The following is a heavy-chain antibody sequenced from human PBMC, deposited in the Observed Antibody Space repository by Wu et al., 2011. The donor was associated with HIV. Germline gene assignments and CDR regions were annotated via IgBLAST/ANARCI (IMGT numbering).Heavy chain of an antibody. CDR1: GGTFSSYA. Sequence: QVQLVQSGAEVKKPGSSVKVSCKASGGTFSSYAISWVRQAPGQGLEWMGGIIPIFGTANYAQKFQGRVTITTDESTSTAYMELSSLRSEDTAVYYCARDMSYSGFRPRDYYYGMDVVGQGTTVTVSS. V-gene: IGHV1-69*01. J-gene: IGHJ6*02. CDR3: ARDMSYSGFRPRDYYYGMDV. CDR2: IIPIFGTA. D-gene: IGHD5-12*01.